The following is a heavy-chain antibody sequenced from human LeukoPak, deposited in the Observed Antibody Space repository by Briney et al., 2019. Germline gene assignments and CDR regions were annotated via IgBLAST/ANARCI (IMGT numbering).Heavy chain of an antibody. Sequence: GGSLRLSCAASGFTFSSYDMHWVRQAPGKGLEWVAIISYDGSNKYYADSVKGRFTISRDNSKNTLYLQMNSLRADDTAVYHCAKDGLGFDYWGQGTPVTVSS. CDR3: AKDGLGFDY. CDR2: ISYDGSNK. V-gene: IGHV3-30*18. J-gene: IGHJ4*02. D-gene: IGHD3-10*01. CDR1: GFTFSSYD.